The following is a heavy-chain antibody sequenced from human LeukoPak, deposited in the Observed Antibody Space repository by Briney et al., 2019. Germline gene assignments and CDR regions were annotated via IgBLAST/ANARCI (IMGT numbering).Heavy chain of an antibody. CDR3: ARDSLPGYDFWSGYSLPSINWFDP. V-gene: IGHV1-46*01. Sequence: ASVKVSCKASGYTFTSYYMHWVRQAPGQGLEWMGIINPSGGSTSYAQKFQGRVTMTRDTSTSTVYMELSSLRSEDTAVYYCARDSLPGYDFWSGYSLPSINWFDPWGQGTLVTVSP. CDR1: GYTFTSYY. CDR2: INPSGGST. D-gene: IGHD3-3*01. J-gene: IGHJ5*02.